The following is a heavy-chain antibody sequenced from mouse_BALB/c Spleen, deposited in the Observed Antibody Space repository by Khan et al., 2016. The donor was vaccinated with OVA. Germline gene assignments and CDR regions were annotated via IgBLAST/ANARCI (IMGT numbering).Heavy chain of an antibody. CDR2: INPSDGDS. J-gene: IGHJ3*01. D-gene: IGHD4-1*01. Sequence: QVQLQQSGTELVKPGASVRLSCKASGYTFTSYYMYWVKQRPGQGLEWIGEINPSDGDSNFNENFKSKATLTVDKSSTTAYMQLSSLTSEDSAVYYCTRSGYGTFAYWGQGTLVTVFA. CDR3: TRSGYGTFAY. CDR1: GYTFTSYY. V-gene: IGHV1-53*01.